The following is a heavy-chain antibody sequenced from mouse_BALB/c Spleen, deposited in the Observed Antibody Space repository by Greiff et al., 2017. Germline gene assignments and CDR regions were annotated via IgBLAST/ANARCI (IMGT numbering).Heavy chain of an antibody. Sequence: QVQLQQSGPGLVAPSQSLSITCTVSGFSLTSYGVHWVRQPPGKGLEWLGVIWAGGSTNYNSALMSRLSISKDNSKSQVFLKMNSLQTDDTAMYYCARDEDYDYDVFAYWGQGTLVTVSA. CDR2: IWAGGST. CDR3: ARDEDYDYDVFAY. D-gene: IGHD2-4*01. J-gene: IGHJ3*01. V-gene: IGHV2-9*02. CDR1: GFSLTSYG.